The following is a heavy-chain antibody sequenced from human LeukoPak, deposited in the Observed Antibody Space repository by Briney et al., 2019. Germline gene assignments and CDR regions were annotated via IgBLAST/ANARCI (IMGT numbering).Heavy chain of an antibody. J-gene: IGHJ4*02. D-gene: IGHD4-23*01. CDR1: GFTVSSNY. CDR2: LYSGGST. Sequence: GGSLRLSCAASGFTVSSNYMSWVRQAPGKGLEWVSVLYSGGSTYYADSVKGRFTISRDNAKNSLCLQMNSLRAEDTAVYYCARVSVAFDYWGQGTLVTVSS. V-gene: IGHV3-53*01. CDR3: ARVSVAFDY.